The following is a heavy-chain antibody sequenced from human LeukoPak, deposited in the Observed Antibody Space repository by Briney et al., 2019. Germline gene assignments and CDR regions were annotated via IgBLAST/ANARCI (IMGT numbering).Heavy chain of an antibody. D-gene: IGHD6-19*01. CDR2: INHSGST. J-gene: IGHJ1*01. CDR1: GGSFSGYY. V-gene: IGHV4-34*01. Sequence: SETLSLTCAVYGGSFSGYYWSWIRQPPGKGLEWIGEINHSGSTNYNPSLKSRVTISVDTSKNQFSLKLSSVTAADTAVYYCARARAGVAAVAGTEYFQHWGQGTLVTVSS. CDR3: ARARAGVAAVAGTEYFQH.